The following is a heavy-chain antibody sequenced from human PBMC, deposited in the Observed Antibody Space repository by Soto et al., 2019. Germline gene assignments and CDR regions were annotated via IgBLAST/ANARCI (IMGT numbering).Heavy chain of an antibody. CDR2: IYPSDSDT. CDR1: GYTFAGYW. CDR3: ARGGVSTRTFDY. J-gene: IGHJ4*02. D-gene: IGHD3-3*01. V-gene: IGHV5-51*01. Sequence: GESQERSCPGSGYTFAGYWMAWVRTMPGKGLELMGIIYPSDSDTRYRPSFQGQVTISADKSISSAYLQWSSLRASDAAMYYCARGGVSTRTFDYWGQGTPVTVSS.